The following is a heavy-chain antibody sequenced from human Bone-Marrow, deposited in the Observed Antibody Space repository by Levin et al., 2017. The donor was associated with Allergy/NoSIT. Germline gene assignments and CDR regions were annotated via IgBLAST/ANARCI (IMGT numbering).Heavy chain of an antibody. J-gene: IGHJ4*02. D-gene: IGHD4-17*01. Sequence: GGSLRLSCAASGFSFSTYGMTWVRQAPGKGLEWVSGISGSGGTTYYADSVKGRFTISRDNSKNTLYLQMNSLRAEDTALYYCGSPRGTVTPHPGYWGQGTLVTVSS. CDR3: GSPRGTVTPHPGY. CDR1: GFSFSTYG. V-gene: IGHV3-23*01. CDR2: ISGSGGTT.